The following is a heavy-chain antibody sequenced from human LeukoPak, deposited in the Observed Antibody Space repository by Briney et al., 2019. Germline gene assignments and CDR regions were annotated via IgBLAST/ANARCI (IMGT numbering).Heavy chain of an antibody. CDR1: GGSISSNYW. CDR2: IHHSGST. Sequence: SGTLSLTCAVSGGSISSNYWWSWARQPPGKGLEWIGEIHHSGSTNYNPSLKSRVTISVDKSKNQFSLRLSSVTAADTAVYYCASKLTAVAGYFDCWGQGTLVTVSS. CDR3: ASKLTAVAGYFDC. D-gene: IGHD6-19*01. J-gene: IGHJ4*02. V-gene: IGHV4-4*02.